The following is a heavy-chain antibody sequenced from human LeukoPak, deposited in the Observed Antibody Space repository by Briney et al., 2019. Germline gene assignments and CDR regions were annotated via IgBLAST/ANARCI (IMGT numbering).Heavy chain of an antibody. D-gene: IGHD7-27*01. Sequence: SVKVSCKASGGTFSSYAISWVRQAPGQGLEWMGGIIPIFGTANYAQKFQGRVTITADESTSTAYMELSSLRSEDTAVYYCARDGQPSDLPRPLGFDPWGQGTLVTVSS. CDR1: GGTFSSYA. J-gene: IGHJ5*02. CDR2: IIPIFGTA. CDR3: ARDGQPSDLPRPLGFDP. V-gene: IGHV1-69*13.